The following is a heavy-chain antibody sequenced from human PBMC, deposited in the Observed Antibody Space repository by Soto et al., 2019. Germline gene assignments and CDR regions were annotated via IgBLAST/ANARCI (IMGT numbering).Heavy chain of an antibody. CDR1: GGPFRGYG. Sequence: QVQLVQSGPEVKKTGSSMKVSCKASGGPFRGYGLNWVRQAPGQGLEWIGGIIPNFGAPNYAQKFQGRVSITADEVTSTVYMELKGLRSGDTAVYYCATPARDFYGPFYQHSGLDVWGQGTRLTVSS. J-gene: IGHJ6*02. D-gene: IGHD3-16*01. V-gene: IGHV1-69*01. CDR3: ATPARDFYGPFYQHSGLDV. CDR2: IIPNFGAP.